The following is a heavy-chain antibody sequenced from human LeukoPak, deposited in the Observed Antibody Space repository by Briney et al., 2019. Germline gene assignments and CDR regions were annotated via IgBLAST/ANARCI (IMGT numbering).Heavy chain of an antibody. CDR3: ARGRWTRIQPWLHSYFDY. V-gene: IGHV4-34*01. Sequence: SETLSLTCAVSGGSFSVHYWTWIRQSPGKGLEWIGEISHSGSTNYSPSFKSRVRISVDTSQNQFSLKLTSVAAADTAVYYCARGRWTRIQPWLHSYFDYWGQGTLVIVSS. D-gene: IGHD5-18*01. CDR1: GGSFSVHY. CDR2: ISHSGST. J-gene: IGHJ4*02.